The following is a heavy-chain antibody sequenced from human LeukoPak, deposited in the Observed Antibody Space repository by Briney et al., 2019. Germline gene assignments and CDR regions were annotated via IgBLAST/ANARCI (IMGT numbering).Heavy chain of an antibody. J-gene: IGHJ4*02. V-gene: IGHV4-59*01. CDR1: GGSISNYY. CDR3: ARAARTPLLRYFDGYYFDY. Sequence: SETLSLTCTVSGGSISNYYWSWIRQPPGKGLEWIGYIYYSGSTNYNPTLKSRVTISVDTSKNQFSLKLSSVTAADTAVYYCARAARTPLLRYFDGYYFDYWGQGTLVTVSS. CDR2: IYYSGST. D-gene: IGHD3-9*01.